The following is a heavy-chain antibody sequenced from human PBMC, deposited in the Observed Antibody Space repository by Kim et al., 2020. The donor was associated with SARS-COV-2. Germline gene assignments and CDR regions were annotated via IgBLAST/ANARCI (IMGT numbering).Heavy chain of an antibody. CDR2: IYSGRKT. D-gene: IGHD3-10*01. CDR1: GFNVTSSY. CDR3: ERDRFYYGSVIPFFFEN. V-gene: IGHV3-66*01. J-gene: IGHJ4*02. Sequence: GGSLRLSCTVSGFNVTSSYMSWVRQAPGKGLEWISVIYSGRKTYYGDSVKGRFVISRDNSRNTLHLQMNNLRLEDTAVYYCERDRFYYGSVIPFFFENWGQGTLVTVSS.